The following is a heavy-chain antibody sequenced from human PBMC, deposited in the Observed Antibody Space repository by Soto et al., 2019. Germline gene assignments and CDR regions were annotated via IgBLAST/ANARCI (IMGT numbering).Heavy chain of an antibody. D-gene: IGHD1-26*01. CDR2: INQDGSEK. CDR3: SGGVGDAF. Sequence: EVHLVESGGGLVQTGGSLRLSCAIFESTVSRDWMNWVRQAPGKGLEWVAHINQDGSEKYYVDSVKGRFTISRDNAKKSLDRQMNSLRPADTAMYYCSGGVGDAFWGQGTVVTVSS. CDR1: ESTVSRDW. J-gene: IGHJ4*02. V-gene: IGHV3-7*04.